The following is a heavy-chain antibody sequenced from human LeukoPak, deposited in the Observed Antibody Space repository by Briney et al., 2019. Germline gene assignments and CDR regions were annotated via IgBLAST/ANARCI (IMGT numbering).Heavy chain of an antibody. V-gene: IGHV4-34*01. CDR1: GGSFSGYY. Sequence: SETLSLTCAVYGGSFSGYYWSWIRQPPGKGLEWIGEINHSGSTNYNPSLKSRVTISVDTSKNQFSLKLSSVTAADTAVYYCARDRITMVRGVPYFDYWGQGTLVTVSS. D-gene: IGHD3-10*01. J-gene: IGHJ4*02. CDR3: ARDRITMVRGVPYFDY. CDR2: INHSGST.